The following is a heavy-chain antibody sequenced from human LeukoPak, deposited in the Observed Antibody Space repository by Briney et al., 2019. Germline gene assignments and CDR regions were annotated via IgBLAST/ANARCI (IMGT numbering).Heavy chain of an antibody. D-gene: IGHD3-22*01. J-gene: IGHJ4*02. CDR1: GGSISSYY. CDR3: ARHADDSSGFDY. Sequence: SETLSLTCTVSGGSISSYYWSWIRQPPGKGLEWIGYIYYSGGTNYNPSLKSRVTISVDTSKNQFSLKLSSVTAADTAVYYCARHADDSSGFDYWGQGTLVTVSS. V-gene: IGHV4-59*08. CDR2: IYYSGGT.